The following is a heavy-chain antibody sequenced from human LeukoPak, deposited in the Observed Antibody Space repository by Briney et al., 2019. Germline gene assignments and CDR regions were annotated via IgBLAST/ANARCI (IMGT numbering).Heavy chain of an antibody. D-gene: IGHD6-13*01. CDR3: GRDIATAVDY. CDR1: GFSFSSYW. V-gene: IGHV3-74*01. J-gene: IGHJ4*02. Sequence: SGGSLRLSCTASGFSFSSYWMHWVRQAPGKGLVWVSRINSAGISTNYADSVKGRFTISRDNAKNILYLQMNSLRAEDTAIYYCGRDIATAVDYWGLGTLVTVSS. CDR2: INSAGIST.